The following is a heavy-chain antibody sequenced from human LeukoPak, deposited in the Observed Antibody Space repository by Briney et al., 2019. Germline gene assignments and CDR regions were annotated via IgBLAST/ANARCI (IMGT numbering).Heavy chain of an antibody. D-gene: IGHD2/OR15-2a*01. Sequence: GESLKISCKGSGYSFTNYWIAWVRPMPGKGLEWMGIIYPGDSDTRYRPSFQDQVTISADKSISTAYLQWSSLKASDTAMYYCARHGVRLAFDPWGQGTLVTVSS. J-gene: IGHJ5*02. CDR1: GYSFTNYW. CDR2: IYPGDSDT. CDR3: ARHGVRLAFDP. V-gene: IGHV5-51*01.